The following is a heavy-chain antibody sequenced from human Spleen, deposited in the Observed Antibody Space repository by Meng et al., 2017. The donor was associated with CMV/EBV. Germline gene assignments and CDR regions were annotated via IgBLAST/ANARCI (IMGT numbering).Heavy chain of an antibody. CDR2: INPDSGFT. CDR3: ARGSEDFVVEPPTIWSDF. D-gene: IGHD2-2*01. Sequence: YTFTGHYIHWVRQAPGQGLEWMGWINPDSGFTNYAQKFQGRVTITKDTSLTTTYMEVRRLTSDDTAMYYCARGSEDFVVEPPTIWSDFWGQGTLVTVSS. J-gene: IGHJ4*02. V-gene: IGHV1-2*02. CDR1: YTFTGHY.